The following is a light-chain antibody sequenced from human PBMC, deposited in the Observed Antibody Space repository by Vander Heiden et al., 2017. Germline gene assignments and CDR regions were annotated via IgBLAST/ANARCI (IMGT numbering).Light chain of an antibody. J-gene: IGLJ3*02. CDR2: NDS. CDR3: QSADSSGTWV. Sequence: SYELTQPPSVSVSPGQTARITCSGDALPKQYAYWYQQKPGQAPVLVIYNDSERPSGIPERFSGSSSGTTVTVTISGVQAEDEADYYCQSADSSGTWVFGGGTKLTVL. V-gene: IGLV3-25*03. CDR1: ALPKQY.